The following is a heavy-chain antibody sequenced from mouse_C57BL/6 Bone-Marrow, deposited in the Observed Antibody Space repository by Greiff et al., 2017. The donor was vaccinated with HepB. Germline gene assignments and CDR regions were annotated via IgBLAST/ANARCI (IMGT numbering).Heavy chain of an antibody. CDR1: GYSITSGYY. D-gene: IGHD1-1*01. Sequence: EVQLVESGPGLVKPSQSLSLTCSVTGYSITSGYYWNWIRQFPGNKLEWMGYISYDGSNNYNPSLKNRISITRDTSKNQFFLMLNSVTTEDTATYYCASARYYGSSYEYFDVWGTGATVTVSS. J-gene: IGHJ1*03. V-gene: IGHV3-6*01. CDR3: ASARYYGSSYEYFDV. CDR2: ISYDGSN.